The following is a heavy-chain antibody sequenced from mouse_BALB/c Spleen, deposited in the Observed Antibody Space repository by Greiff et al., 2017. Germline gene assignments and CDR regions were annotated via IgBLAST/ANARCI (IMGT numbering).Heavy chain of an antibody. CDR1: GYTFTSYW. V-gene: IGHV1-7*01. CDR2: INPSTGYT. J-gene: IGHJ2*01. D-gene: IGHD2-3*01. CDR3: AMGDGYYADY. Sequence: VQLQQSGAELAKPGASVKMSCKASGYTFTSYWMHWVKQRPGQGLEWIGYINPSTGYTEYNQKFKDKATLTADKSSSTAYMQLSSLTSEDSAVYYCAMGDGYYADYWGQGTTLTVSS.